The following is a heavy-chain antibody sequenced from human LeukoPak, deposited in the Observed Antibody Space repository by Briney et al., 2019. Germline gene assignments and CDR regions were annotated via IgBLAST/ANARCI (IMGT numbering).Heavy chain of an antibody. J-gene: IGHJ5*02. CDR2: IYHSGST. D-gene: IGHD6-6*01. CDR3: ASTVGARASIAARHWFDP. CDR1: GGSISSGGYS. V-gene: IGHV4-30-2*01. Sequence: PSETLSLTCAVSGGSISSGGYSWSWIRQPPGKGLEWIGYIYHSGSTYYNPSLKSRVTISVDRSKNQFSLKLSSVTAADTAVYYCASTVGARASIAARHWFDPWGQGTLVTVSS.